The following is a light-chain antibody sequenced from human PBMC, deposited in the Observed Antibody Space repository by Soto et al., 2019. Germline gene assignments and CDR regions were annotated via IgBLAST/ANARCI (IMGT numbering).Light chain of an antibody. Sequence: DIQMTQSPSSLSASVGDRVTITGRASQSISNYLNWYQQKPGTAPKLLIYTASSLQSGVPSRFSGSGSGTDFTLTISSLQPEDFATYYCQQSYSSPPTFGQGTKVDI. V-gene: IGKV1-39*01. CDR1: QSISNY. CDR3: QQSYSSPPT. CDR2: TAS. J-gene: IGKJ1*01.